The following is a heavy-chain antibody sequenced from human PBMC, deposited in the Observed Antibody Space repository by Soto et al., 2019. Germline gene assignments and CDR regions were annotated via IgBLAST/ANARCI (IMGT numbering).Heavy chain of an antibody. CDR1: GFTFSSYG. D-gene: IGHD4-17*01. CDR2: IWYDGSNK. J-gene: IGHJ4*02. V-gene: IGHV3-33*01. Sequence: QVQLVESGGGVVQPGRSLRLSCAASGFTFSSYGMHWVRQAPGKGLEWVAVIWYDGSNKYYADFVKGRFTISRDNSKNTLYLQMNSLRAEDTAVYYCATDYGDRWGFDYWGQGTLVTVSS. CDR3: ATDYGDRWGFDY.